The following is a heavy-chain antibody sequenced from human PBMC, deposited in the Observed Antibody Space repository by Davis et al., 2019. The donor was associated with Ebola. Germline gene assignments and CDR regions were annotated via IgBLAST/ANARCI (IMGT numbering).Heavy chain of an antibody. V-gene: IGHV3-23*01. CDR2: ISGSGGST. CDR3: AKDLVGWAFDI. CDR1: TFTFSSYS. Sequence: GESLKISCTVSTFTFSSYSMNWVRQAPGKGLEWVSAISGSGGSTYYADSVKGRFTISRDNSKNTLYLQMNSLRAEDTAVYYCAKDLVGWAFDIWGQGTMVTVSS. D-gene: IGHD1-26*01. J-gene: IGHJ3*02.